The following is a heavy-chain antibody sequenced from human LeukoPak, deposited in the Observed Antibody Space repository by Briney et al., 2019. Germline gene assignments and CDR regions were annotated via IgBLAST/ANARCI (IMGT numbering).Heavy chain of an antibody. CDR2: ITGDGAGT. CDR1: GFTFNSYA. CDR3: TKGRVATVGGAKYAMDV. J-gene: IGHJ6*02. Sequence: PGGSLRLSCAASGFTFNSYAMHWVRQAPGKGLEWVSLITGDGAGTYYEDSVRGRFTISRDNSKNSLYLIMNSLRTEDTALYYCTKGRVATVGGAKYAMDVWGQGTTVTVSS. D-gene: IGHD5-12*01. V-gene: IGHV3-43*02.